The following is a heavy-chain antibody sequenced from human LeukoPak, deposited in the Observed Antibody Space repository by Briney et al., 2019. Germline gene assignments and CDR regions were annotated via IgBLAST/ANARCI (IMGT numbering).Heavy chain of an antibody. V-gene: IGHV4-38-2*02. D-gene: IGHD5-18*01. CDR3: ARERDTAMARD. J-gene: IGHJ4*02. CDR1: GYSISSGYY. CDR2: IYHSGST. Sequence: PSETLSLTCTVSGYSISSGYYWGWIRQPPGKGLEWIGSIYHSGSTYYNPSLKSRVTISVDTSKNQFSLKLSSVTAADTAVYYCARERDTAMARDWGQGTLVTVSS.